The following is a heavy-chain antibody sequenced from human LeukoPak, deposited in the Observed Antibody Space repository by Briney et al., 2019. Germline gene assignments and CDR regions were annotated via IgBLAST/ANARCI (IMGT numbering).Heavy chain of an antibody. Sequence: ASVKVSCKASGYTFTGYYMHWVRQAPGQGLEWMGRINPNSGGTNYAQKFQGRVTMTRDTSISTAYMELSRLRSDATAVYYCARDLYGGNSHYYYMDVWGKGTTVTVSS. V-gene: IGHV1-2*06. CDR3: ARDLYGGNSHYYYMDV. D-gene: IGHD4-23*01. CDR1: GYTFTGYY. CDR2: INPNSGGT. J-gene: IGHJ6*03.